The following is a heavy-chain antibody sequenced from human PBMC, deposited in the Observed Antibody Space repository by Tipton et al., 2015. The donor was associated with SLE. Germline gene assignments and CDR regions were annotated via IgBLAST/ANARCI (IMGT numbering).Heavy chain of an antibody. V-gene: IGHV4-59*11. J-gene: IGHJ4*02. CDR1: GGSISSHY. D-gene: IGHD6-13*01. Sequence: TLSLTCTVSGGSISSHYWSWFRQPPGKGLEWIGYIYYSGSTNYNPSLKSRVTISVDTSKNQFSLKLSSVTAADTAVYYCARDRGSPSAVDYWGQGTLVTVSS. CDR2: IYYSGST. CDR3: ARDRGSPSAVDY.